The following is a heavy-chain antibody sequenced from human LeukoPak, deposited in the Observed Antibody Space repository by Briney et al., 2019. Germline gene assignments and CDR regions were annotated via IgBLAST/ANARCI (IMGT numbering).Heavy chain of an antibody. CDR1: GFTFDDYA. J-gene: IGHJ6*02. D-gene: IGHD6-13*01. CDR2: ISWNSGSI. V-gene: IGHV3-9*01. Sequence: GGSLRLSCAASGFTFDDYAMHWVRQAPGKGLEWVSGISWNSGSIGYADSVKGRFTISRDNSKNTLYLQMNSLRAEDTAVYYCARDRAAAGRGDGMDVWGQGTTVTVSS. CDR3: ARDRAAAGRGDGMDV.